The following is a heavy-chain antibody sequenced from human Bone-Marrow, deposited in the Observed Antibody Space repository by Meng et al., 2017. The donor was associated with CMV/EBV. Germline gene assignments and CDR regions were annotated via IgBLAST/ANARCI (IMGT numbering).Heavy chain of an antibody. D-gene: IGHD3-3*01. Sequence: ASVKVSCKASGYTFTGYYMHWVRQAPGQGLEWMGWINPNSGGTNYAQKFQGRVTMTRDTSISTAYMELSRLRSDDTAVYYCARDAITIFGVAGVPDVWGQGPTVTGSS. V-gene: IGHV1-2*02. J-gene: IGHJ6*01. CDR1: GYTFTGYY. CDR3: ARDAITIFGVAGVPDV. CDR2: INPNSGGT.